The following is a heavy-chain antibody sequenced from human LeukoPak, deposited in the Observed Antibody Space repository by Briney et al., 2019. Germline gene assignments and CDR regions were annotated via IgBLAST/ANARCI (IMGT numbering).Heavy chain of an antibody. D-gene: IGHD4-17*01. J-gene: IGHJ6*02. CDR2: IIPILGIA. CDR1: GGTFSSYA. V-gene: IGHV1-69*04. CDR3: ARDDYGDFYYYGMDV. Sequence: SVKVSCKASGGTFSSYAISWVRQAPGQGLEWMGRIIPILGIANYAQKFQGRVTITADKSTSTAYMELSSLRSEDTAVYYCARDDYGDFYYYGMDVWGQGTTVTVSS.